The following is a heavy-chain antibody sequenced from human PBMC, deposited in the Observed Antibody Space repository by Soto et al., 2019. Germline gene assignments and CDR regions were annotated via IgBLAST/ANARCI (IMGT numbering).Heavy chain of an antibody. CDR1: GFSLSTSGVG. V-gene: IGHV2-5*02. CDR2: IYWDDDK. J-gene: IGHJ5*02. D-gene: IGHD6-13*01. Sequence: SGPTLVNPTQTLTLTCTFSGFSLSTSGVGVGWIRQPPGKALEWLAFIYWDDDKRYSPSLNTRLTIFKDTSKNQVLLIMTNMDPVDTATYYCAHRQDYRGSWDCDWLDPWGQGTLVTVSS. CDR3: AHRQDYRGSWDCDWLDP.